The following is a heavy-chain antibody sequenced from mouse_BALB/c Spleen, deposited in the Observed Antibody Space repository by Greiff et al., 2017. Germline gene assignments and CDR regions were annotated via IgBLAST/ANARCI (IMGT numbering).Heavy chain of an antibody. CDR2: ISSGGSYT. V-gene: IGHV5-9-4*01. Sequence: EVQVVESGGGLVKPGGSLKLSCAASGFTFSSYAMSWVRQSPEKRLEWVAEISSGGSYTYYPDTVTGRFTISRDNAKNTLYLEMSSLRSEDTAMYYCARNYYGSSYLDYWGQGTTLTVSS. CDR3: ARNYYGSSYLDY. D-gene: IGHD1-1*01. CDR1: GFTFSSYA. J-gene: IGHJ2*01.